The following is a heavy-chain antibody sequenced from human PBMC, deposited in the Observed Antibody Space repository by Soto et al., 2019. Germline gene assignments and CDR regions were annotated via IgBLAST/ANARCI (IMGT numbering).Heavy chain of an antibody. V-gene: IGHV4-30-4*01. CDR3: ARDRWLRGRYGMDV. J-gene: IGHJ6*02. D-gene: IGHD3-22*01. Sequence: QVQLQESGPGLVKPSQTLSLTCTVSGGSISSGDYYWSWIRQPPGKGLEWIGYIYYSGSTYYNPSLQSRVTISVDTSKNQFSLKLCSVTAADTAVYYCARDRWLRGRYGMDVWGQGTTVTVSS. CDR1: GGSISSGDYY. CDR2: IYYSGST.